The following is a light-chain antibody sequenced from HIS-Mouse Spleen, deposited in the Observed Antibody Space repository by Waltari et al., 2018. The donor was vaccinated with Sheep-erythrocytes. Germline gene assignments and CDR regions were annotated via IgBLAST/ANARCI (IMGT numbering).Light chain of an antibody. CDR1: AFPKKY. V-gene: IGLV3-10*01. CDR2: EDS. J-gene: IGLJ3*02. CDR3: YSTDSSGNHWV. Sequence: SYELTQPPPVSVPPGQTARITCSGDAFPKKYAFWYQQKSGQAPVLVIYEDSKRPSGIPERFSGSSSGTMATLTISGAQVEDEADYYCYSTDSSGNHWVFGGGTKLTVL.